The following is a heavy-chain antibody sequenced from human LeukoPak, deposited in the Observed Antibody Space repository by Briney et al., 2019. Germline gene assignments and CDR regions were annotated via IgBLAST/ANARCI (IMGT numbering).Heavy chain of an antibody. Sequence: ASVKVSCKASGYTFTSYYMHWVRQAPGQGLEWMGMIDPSGGSTTYTHKFQGRVTMTRDTSTSTVYMDLSSLRSEDTAVYYCATSIYYYGMDVWGQGTTVTVSS. CDR3: ATSIYYYGMDV. CDR2: IDPSGGST. CDR1: GYTFTSYY. V-gene: IGHV1-46*01. D-gene: IGHD5-24*01. J-gene: IGHJ6*02.